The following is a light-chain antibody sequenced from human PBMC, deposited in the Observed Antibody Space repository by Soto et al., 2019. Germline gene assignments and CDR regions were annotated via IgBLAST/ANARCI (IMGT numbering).Light chain of an antibody. CDR3: QNYGSAPIT. CDR2: AAS. Sequence: DIQMTQSPSSLSASVGNRVSITCRASQGISNYLAWYQQKPGKVPKVLIYAASTLQPGVPSRFSGSRSGTDFTLTINSLQPDDFATYFCQNYGSAPITFGQGTRLEIK. J-gene: IGKJ5*01. V-gene: IGKV1-27*01. CDR1: QGISNY.